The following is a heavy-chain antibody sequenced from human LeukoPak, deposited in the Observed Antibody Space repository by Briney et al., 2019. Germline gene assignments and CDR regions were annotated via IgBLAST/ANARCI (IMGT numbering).Heavy chain of an antibody. V-gene: IGHV3-30*02. J-gene: IGHJ6*03. D-gene: IGHD1-7*01. CDR3: ARDLAGFQELRYYYYMDV. Sequence: PGGSLRLSCAASGFTFSSYGMHWVRQAPGKGLEWVAFIRYDGSNKYYADSVKGRFTISRNNSKNTLFLQMSSLKPEDTAIYYCARDLAGFQELRYYYYMDVWGKGTTVTVSS. CDR1: GFTFSSYG. CDR2: IRYDGSNK.